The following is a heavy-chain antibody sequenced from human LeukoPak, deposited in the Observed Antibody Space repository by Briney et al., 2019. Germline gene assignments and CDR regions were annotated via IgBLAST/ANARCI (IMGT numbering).Heavy chain of an antibody. CDR2: IYYSGST. J-gene: IGHJ4*02. D-gene: IGHD3-22*01. V-gene: IGHV4-30-4*08. CDR3: ARGYYDSSGYYPDY. CDR1: GGSITSANYY. Sequence: PSETLSLTCTVSGGSITSANYYWSWIRQPPGKGLEWIGYIYYSGSTYYNPSLKSRVTISVDTSKNQFSLKLSSVTAADTAVYYCARGYYDSSGYYPDYWGQGTLVTVSS.